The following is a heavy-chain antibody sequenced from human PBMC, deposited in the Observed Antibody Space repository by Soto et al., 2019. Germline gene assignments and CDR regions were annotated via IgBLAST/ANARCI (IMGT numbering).Heavy chain of an antibody. D-gene: IGHD3-3*01. CDR3: ARRGRLLYEDYYYGMDV. J-gene: IGHJ6*02. Sequence: QVQLVESGGGVVQPGRSLRLSCAASGFTFSSYGMHWVRQAPGKGLEWVAVIWYDGSNKYYADSVKGRFTISRDNSKNTXYLQMNSLRAEDTAVYYCARRGRLLYEDYYYGMDVWGQGTTVTVSS. V-gene: IGHV3-33*01. CDR1: GFTFSSYG. CDR2: IWYDGSNK.